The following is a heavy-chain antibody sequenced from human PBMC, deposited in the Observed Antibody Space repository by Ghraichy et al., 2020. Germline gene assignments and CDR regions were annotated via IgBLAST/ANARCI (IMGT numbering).Heavy chain of an antibody. V-gene: IGHV3-21*01. D-gene: IGHD6-19*01. Sequence: GGSLRLSCIASGFTFNTCSMNWVRQAPGKGLEWVSSISSSSSYIYYADSVKGRFTISRDNAKSSLYLQMDSLRAEDTAVYYCARDLVRGGVWIPVTGTNYFDYWGQGTLVTVSS. CDR3: ARDLVRGGVWIPVTGTNYFDY. CDR1: GFTFNTCS. J-gene: IGHJ4*02. CDR2: ISSSSSYI.